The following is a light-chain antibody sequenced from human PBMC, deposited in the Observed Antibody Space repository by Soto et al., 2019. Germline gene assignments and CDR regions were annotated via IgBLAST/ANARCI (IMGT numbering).Light chain of an antibody. CDR2: DSS. J-gene: IGKJ1*01. CDR1: QSISTY. CDR3: QQSYSNPTWT. V-gene: IGKV1-39*01. Sequence: DIQLTQSPSSLSASVGDRITITCRASQSISTYLNWYQQKPGEAPTLLVYDSSTLQSGVPSRFSGSGFGAEFTHTVSSLQPEDFATYYCQQSYSNPTWTLGQGTKVEIK.